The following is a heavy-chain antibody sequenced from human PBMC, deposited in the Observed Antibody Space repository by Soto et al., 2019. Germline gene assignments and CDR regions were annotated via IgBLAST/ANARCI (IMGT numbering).Heavy chain of an antibody. D-gene: IGHD3-10*01. Sequence: GGSLRLSCAASGFIVRDYAMYWVRQAPGKGLEWVAVISRSDGTTFYADSVRGRVNSSRDNSRNMVYLQMISLRAEDTAVYYCAKVIGGSESYWGGSHYYYALDVWGQGTTVTVSS. CDR3: AKVIGGSESYWGGSHYYYALDV. J-gene: IGHJ6*02. CDR1: GFIVRDYA. V-gene: IGHV3-23*01. CDR2: ISRSDGTT.